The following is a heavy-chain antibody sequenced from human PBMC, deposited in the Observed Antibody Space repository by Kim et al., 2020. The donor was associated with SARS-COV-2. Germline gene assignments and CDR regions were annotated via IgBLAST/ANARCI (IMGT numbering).Heavy chain of an antibody. J-gene: IGHJ4*02. CDR1: GFTFGDYA. V-gene: IGHV3-49*04. CDR3: TRSLGYGDSFDY. Sequence: GGSLRLSCTASGFTFGDYAMSWVRQAPGKGLEWVGFIRSKAYGGTTEYAASVKGRFTISRDDSKSIAYLQMNSLKTEDTAVYYCTRSLGYGDSFDYWGQGTLVTVSS. CDR2: IRSKAYGGTT. D-gene: IGHD4-17*01.